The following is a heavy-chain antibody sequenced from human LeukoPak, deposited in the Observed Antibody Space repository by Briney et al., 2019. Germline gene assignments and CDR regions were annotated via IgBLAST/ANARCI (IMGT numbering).Heavy chain of an antibody. J-gene: IGHJ5*02. D-gene: IGHD3-9*01. Sequence: SETLSLTCAVYGGSFSGYYWSWIRQPPGKGLEWIGEINHSGSTNYNPSLKSRVTISVDTSKNQFSLKLSSVTAADTAVYYCARGVLRYFDWLMSYNWFDPWGQGTLVTVSS. V-gene: IGHV4-34*01. CDR2: INHSGST. CDR3: ARGVLRYFDWLMSYNWFDP. CDR1: GGSFSGYY.